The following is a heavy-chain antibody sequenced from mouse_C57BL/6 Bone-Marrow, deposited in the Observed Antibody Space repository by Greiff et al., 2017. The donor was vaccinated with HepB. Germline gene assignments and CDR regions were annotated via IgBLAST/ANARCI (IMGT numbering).Heavy chain of an antibody. CDR2: ISSGSSTI. J-gene: IGHJ4*01. V-gene: IGHV5-17*01. Sequence: DVMLVESGGGLVKPGGSLKLSCAASGFTFSDYGMHWVRQAPEKGLEWVAYISSGSSTIYYADTVKGRFTISRDNAKNTLFLQMTSLRSEDTAMYYCARTYYSKGANYYAMDYWGQGTSVTVSS. CDR1: GFTFSDYG. CDR3: ARTYYSKGANYYAMDY. D-gene: IGHD2-5*01.